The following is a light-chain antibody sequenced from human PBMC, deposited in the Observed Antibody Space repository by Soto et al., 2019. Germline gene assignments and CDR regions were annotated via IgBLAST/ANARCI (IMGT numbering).Light chain of an antibody. CDR2: DVR. V-gene: IGLV2-11*01. Sequence: QSVLTQPRSVSGSPGHSVTLSCTGTSSYGGGYTDVSWYQQHPGKASELMIDDVRKLPSWVPDRFSGSKSGNTASLTISGLQAEDAAYYYCWSYAGSYAYEVFGGGTKLTVL. CDR1: SSYGGGYTD. J-gene: IGLJ2*01. CDR3: WSYAGSYAYEV.